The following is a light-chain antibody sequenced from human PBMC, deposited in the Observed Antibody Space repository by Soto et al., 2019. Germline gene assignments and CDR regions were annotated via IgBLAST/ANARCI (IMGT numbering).Light chain of an antibody. Sequence: DIQMTQSPSTLSASVGDRVTISCRASQSIGSWLAWYQQKPGKAPKLLIYKASTLESGVPSRFSGSGSGTEFTLTISSLQPDDFATYYCQPYNSCWTLRQGTKADIK. CDR1: QSIGSW. CDR2: KAS. J-gene: IGKJ1*01. CDR3: QPYNSCWT. V-gene: IGKV1-5*03.